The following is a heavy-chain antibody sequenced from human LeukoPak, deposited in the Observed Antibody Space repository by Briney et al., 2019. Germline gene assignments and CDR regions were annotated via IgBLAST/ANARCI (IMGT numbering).Heavy chain of an antibody. CDR2: IYHSGST. CDR1: GYSISSGYY. CDR3: ARYIVVVPAAIPYYFDY. V-gene: IGHV4-38-2*01. J-gene: IGHJ4*02. Sequence: PSGTLSLTCAVSGYSISSGYYWGWIRQPPGKGLEWIGSIYHSGSTYYNPSLKSRVTISVDTSKNQFSLKLSSVTAADTAVYYCARYIVVVPAAIPYYFDYWGQGTLVTVSS. D-gene: IGHD2-2*02.